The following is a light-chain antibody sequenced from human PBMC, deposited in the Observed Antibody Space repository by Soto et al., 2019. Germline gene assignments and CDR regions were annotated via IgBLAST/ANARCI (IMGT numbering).Light chain of an antibody. CDR2: DVS. J-gene: IGLJ2*01. V-gene: IGLV2-14*01. CDR1: SNDVGSYNY. CDR3: SSYTSSSTQV. Sequence: QSVLTQPASVSGSPGQSITISCTGTSNDVGSYNYVSWYQQHPGKVPKLMIYDVSNRPSGVSNRFSGSKSGNTASLTISGLQAEDEADYYCSSYTSSSTQVFGGGTKLTVL.